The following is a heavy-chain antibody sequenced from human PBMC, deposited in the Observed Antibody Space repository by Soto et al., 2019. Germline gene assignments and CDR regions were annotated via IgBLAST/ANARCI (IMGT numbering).Heavy chain of an antibody. CDR2: ISSSGSTI. CDR1: GFTFSDYY. V-gene: IGHV3-11*01. D-gene: IGHD2-21*02. CDR3: KRVMVVTDRPAPHDDFDI. J-gene: IGHJ3*02. Sequence: QVQLVESGGGLVKPGGSLRLSCAASGFTFSDYYMSWIRQAPGKGLEWASYISSSGSTIYYADSVKGRFTISRDNAKNSLKLQMKSLTAEYTAMYYCKRVMVVTDRPAPHDDFDIWGQGTMVAVSS.